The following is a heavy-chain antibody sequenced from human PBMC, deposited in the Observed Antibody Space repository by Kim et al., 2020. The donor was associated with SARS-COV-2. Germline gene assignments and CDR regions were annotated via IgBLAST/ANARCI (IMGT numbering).Heavy chain of an antibody. CDR2: IWYDGDNK. Sequence: GGSLRLSCAVSGFTFSNYGMHWVRQAPGKGLEWVAVIWYDGDNKYYADSVKGRFTISRDNSKKTLYLQMNSLRAEDTAVYYCARDPLLTLGLWESVTVYFDYWGQGTLVTVSS. J-gene: IGHJ4*02. CDR3: ARDPLLTLGLWESVTVYFDY. V-gene: IGHV3-33*08. D-gene: IGHD3-16*01. CDR1: GFTFSNYG.